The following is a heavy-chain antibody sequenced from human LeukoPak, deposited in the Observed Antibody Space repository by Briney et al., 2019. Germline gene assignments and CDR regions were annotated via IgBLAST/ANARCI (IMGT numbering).Heavy chain of an antibody. J-gene: IGHJ4*02. Sequence: PGGSLRLSCAASGFIFSSYGMHWVRQAPGKGLEWVAVISYDGSDKYYADSVKGRFTISRDNSRNTLYLQMNTLRAEDTAVYYCARTSGSYPTNDVDYWGQGTLVTVSS. CDR2: ISYDGSDK. CDR3: ARTSGSYPTNDVDY. D-gene: IGHD1-26*01. CDR1: GFIFSSYG. V-gene: IGHV3-30*03.